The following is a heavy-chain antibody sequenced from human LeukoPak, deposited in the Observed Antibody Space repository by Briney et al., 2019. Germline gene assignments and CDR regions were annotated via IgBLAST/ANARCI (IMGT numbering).Heavy chain of an antibody. D-gene: IGHD3-10*01. J-gene: IGHJ4*02. Sequence: GGSLRLSCAASGSTFSSYAMHWVRQAPGKGLEWVAVISYDGSNKYYADSVKGRFTISRDNSKNTLYLQMNSLRAEDTAVYYCARDRVLLWFGTSYYFDYWGQGTLVTVSS. CDR1: GSTFSSYA. CDR3: ARDRVLLWFGTSYYFDY. CDR2: ISYDGSNK. V-gene: IGHV3-30*04.